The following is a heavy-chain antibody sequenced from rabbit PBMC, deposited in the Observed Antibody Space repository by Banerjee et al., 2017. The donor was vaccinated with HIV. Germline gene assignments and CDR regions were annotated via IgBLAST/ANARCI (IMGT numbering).Heavy chain of an antibody. J-gene: IGHJ4*01. CDR3: ARDSGWGDLNL. V-gene: IGHV1S45*01. D-gene: IGHD4-1*01. Sequence: QEQLEESGGDLVKPEGSLTLTCKASGFSFSSGYDMCWVRQAPGKGLEWIGCIYSSSGNTDYASWVNGRFTISLDNAQNTVFLQMTSLTYADTATYFCARDSGWGDLNLWGQGTLVTVS. CDR2: IYSSSGNT. CDR1: GFSFSSGYD.